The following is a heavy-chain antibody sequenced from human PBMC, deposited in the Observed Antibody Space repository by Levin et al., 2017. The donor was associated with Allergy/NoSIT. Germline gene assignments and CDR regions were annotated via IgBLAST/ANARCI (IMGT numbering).Heavy chain of an antibody. CDR1: GFTFSSYA. CDR3: ARGSGYFDWFHPLDY. Sequence: GGSLRLSCAASGFTFSSYAMHWVRQAPGKGPEWVAVISYDGSNKYYADSVKGRFTISRDNSKNTLYLQMNSLRAEDTAVYYCARGSGYFDWFHPLDYWGQGTLVTVSS. CDR2: ISYDGSNK. V-gene: IGHV3-30-3*01. D-gene: IGHD3-9*01. J-gene: IGHJ4*02.